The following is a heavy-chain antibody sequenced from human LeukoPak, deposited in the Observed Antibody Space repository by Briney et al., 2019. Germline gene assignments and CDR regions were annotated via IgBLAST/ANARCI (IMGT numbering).Heavy chain of an antibody. V-gene: IGHV3-7*01. Sequence: GGSLRLSCAASGFTFSTYWMTWVRQAPGKGLERVANIKQDGSEKYYVDSVEGRFTISRDNAKNSLYLQMNSLRAEDTAVYYCARDRNTDFWSGYYTNYFDYWGQGTLVTVSS. J-gene: IGHJ4*02. CDR1: GFTFSTYW. CDR3: ARDRNTDFWSGYYTNYFDY. CDR2: IKQDGSEK. D-gene: IGHD3-3*01.